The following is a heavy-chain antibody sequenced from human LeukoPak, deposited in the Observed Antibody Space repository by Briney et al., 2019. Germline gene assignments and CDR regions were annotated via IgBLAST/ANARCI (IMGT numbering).Heavy chain of an antibody. CDR3: ARDRSGRFGELLDY. J-gene: IGHJ4*02. CDR1: GGSISSGSYY. Sequence: SETLSPTCTVSGGSISSGSYYWSWIRQPAGKGLEWIGRIYTSGSTNYNPSLKSRVTISVDTSKNQFSLKLSSVTAADTAVYYCARDRSGRFGELLDYWGQGTLVTVSS. V-gene: IGHV4-61*02. D-gene: IGHD3-10*01. CDR2: IYTSGST.